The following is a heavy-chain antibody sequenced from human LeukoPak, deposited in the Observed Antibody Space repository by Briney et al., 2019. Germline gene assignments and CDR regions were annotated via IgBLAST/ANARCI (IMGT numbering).Heavy chain of an antibody. D-gene: IGHD1-26*01. CDR3: ARLPSGSYVPWDY. Sequence: AASVKVSCKASGYTFTSYDINWVRQATGQGLEWMGWMNPNSGNTGYAQKFQGRVTMTRNTSISTAYMELSSLRSEDTAVYYCARLPSGSYVPWDYWGQGTLVTVSS. CDR1: GYTFTSYD. CDR2: MNPNSGNT. J-gene: IGHJ4*02. V-gene: IGHV1-8*01.